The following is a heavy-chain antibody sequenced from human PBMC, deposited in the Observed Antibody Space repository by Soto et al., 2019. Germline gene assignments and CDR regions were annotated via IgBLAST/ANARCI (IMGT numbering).Heavy chain of an antibody. CDR2: IKWDASEK. D-gene: IGHD3-10*01. J-gene: IGHJ4*01. CDR3: ARDSGDGSGTAVNHYLDF. Sequence: EVQLEESGGGLVQPGGSLRLSCAASGFTFGIYWMSWVRQAPGKGLERLATIKWDASEKKYVDSVKGRFTMSRDKAKNSLYLKMDSLRAEDTAVYYCARDSGDGSGTAVNHYLDFWGHGTVVTVSS. CDR1: GFTFGIYW. V-gene: IGHV3-7*01.